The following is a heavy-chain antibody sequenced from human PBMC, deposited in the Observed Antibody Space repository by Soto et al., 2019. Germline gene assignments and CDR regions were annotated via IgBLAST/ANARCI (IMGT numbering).Heavy chain of an antibody. V-gene: IGHV3-23*01. CDR1: GFTFGNYA. Sequence: PGGSLRLSCAASGFTFGNYAMSWVRQAPGKGLEWVSAIAASGATTYYADSVKGRLTVSRDNSKNTLYLQMNSLRAEDTAVYYCAKDRRSNYFYYGMDVWGQGTTVTVSS. CDR3: AKDRRSNYFYYGMDV. J-gene: IGHJ6*02. D-gene: IGHD4-4*01. CDR2: IAASGATT.